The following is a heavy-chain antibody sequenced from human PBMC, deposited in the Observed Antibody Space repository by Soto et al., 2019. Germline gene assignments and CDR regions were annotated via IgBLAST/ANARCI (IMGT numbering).Heavy chain of an antibody. J-gene: IGHJ4*02. CDR1: GGTFSSHA. D-gene: IGHD1-26*01. V-gene: IGHV1-69*06. CDR2: IIPIFGTA. CDR3: AMGVVGAGLDY. Sequence: SVKVSCKASGGTFSSHAISWVRQAPGQGLEWMGGIIPIFGTANYAQKFQGRVTITADKSTSTAYMELSSLRSEDTAVYYCAMGVVGAGLDYWGQGALVTVSS.